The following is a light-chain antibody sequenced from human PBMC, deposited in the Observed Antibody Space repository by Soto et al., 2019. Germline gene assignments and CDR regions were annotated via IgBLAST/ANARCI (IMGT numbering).Light chain of an antibody. V-gene: IGLV2-14*03. CDR1: SSDVGGYNF. CDR3: SSYTTSTTVV. J-gene: IGLJ1*01. Sequence: QSVLTQPASVFGSPGQSITFSCTGTSSDVGGYNFVSWYQQHPGKAPKLMIYEVSSRPSGVSNRFSGSTASLTISGLQPEDEADYYCSSYTTSTTVVFGTGTKV. CDR2: EVS.